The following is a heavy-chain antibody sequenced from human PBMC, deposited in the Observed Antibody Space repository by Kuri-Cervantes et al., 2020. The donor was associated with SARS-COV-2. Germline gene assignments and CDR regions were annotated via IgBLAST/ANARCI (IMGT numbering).Heavy chain of an antibody. D-gene: IGHD3-3*01. CDR3: ARRDYDFWSGYAWFDP. J-gene: IGHJ5*02. CDR1: GGSFSGYF. Sequence: SQTLSLTCAVHGGSFSGYFWSWIRQPPGKGLEWIGEINHSGSTNYNPSLKSRVTISVDTSKNQFSLKLSSVTAADTAVYYCARRDYDFWSGYAWFDPWGQGTLVTVSS. CDR2: INHSGST. V-gene: IGHV4-34*01.